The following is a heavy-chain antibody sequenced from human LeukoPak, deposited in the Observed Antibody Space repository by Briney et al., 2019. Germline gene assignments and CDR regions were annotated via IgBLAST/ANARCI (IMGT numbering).Heavy chain of an antibody. CDR3: ATTLTRSRYYCYYGMDV. V-gene: IGHV5-51*01. CDR2: IYPGDSDT. Sequence: GESLKISCKGSGYSFTSYWIGWVRQMPGKSLEWMGIIYPGDSDTRYSPSFQGQVTISADKSISTAYLQWSSLKASDTAMYYCATTLTRSRYYCYYGMDVWGQGTTVTVSS. J-gene: IGHJ6*02. D-gene: IGHD1-14*01. CDR1: GYSFTSYW.